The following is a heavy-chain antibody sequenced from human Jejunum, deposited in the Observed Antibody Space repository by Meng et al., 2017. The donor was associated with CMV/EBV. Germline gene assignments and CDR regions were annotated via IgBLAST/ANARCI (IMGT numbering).Heavy chain of an antibody. V-gene: IGHV4-31*03. CDR1: GGSISSGGSY. J-gene: IGHJ4*02. D-gene: IGHD3-16*02. CDR2: IHNSGNT. CDR3: VRGSDPYKTGY. Sequence: QVQVQESGPVLVKPSQTLSLTCTVSGGSISSGGSYWSWIRQHAGKGLEWIGSIHNSGNTYYNPSLRSRATMSLDTSKNQFSLILSSVTAADTAVYHCVRGSDPYKTGYWGQGTLVTVSS.